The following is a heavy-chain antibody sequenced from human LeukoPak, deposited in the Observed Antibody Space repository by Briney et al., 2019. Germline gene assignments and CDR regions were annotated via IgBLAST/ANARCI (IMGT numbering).Heavy chain of an antibody. J-gene: IGHJ5*02. Sequence: GASVNVSCKASGGTFSSYAISWVRQAPGQGLEWMGGIIPIFGTANYAQKFQGRVTITADESTSTAYMELSSLRSEDTAVYYCARDKSQRAIAAAGTNWFDPWGQGTLVTVSS. CDR1: GGTFSSYA. CDR2: IIPIFGTA. V-gene: IGHV1-69*13. D-gene: IGHD6-13*01. CDR3: ARDKSQRAIAAAGTNWFDP.